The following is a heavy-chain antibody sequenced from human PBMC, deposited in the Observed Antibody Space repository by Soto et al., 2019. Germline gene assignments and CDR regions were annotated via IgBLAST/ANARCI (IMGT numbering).Heavy chain of an antibody. V-gene: IGHV4-59*08. CDR2: IYYSGGT. D-gene: IGHD4-17*01. CDR3: ARRYGDYFDF. CDR1: GGSISSYY. Sequence: QVQLQESGPGLVKPSETLSLTCTVSGGSISSYYWSWIRQPPGKGLEWIGYIYYSGGTNYNPSLKWLVTISVATSKNQFSLKLSSVTAADTAGYYLARRYGDYFDFWGQGTLGTVSS. J-gene: IGHJ4*02.